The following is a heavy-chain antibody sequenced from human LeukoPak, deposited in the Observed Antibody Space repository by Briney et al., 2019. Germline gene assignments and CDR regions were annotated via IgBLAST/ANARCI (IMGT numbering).Heavy chain of an antibody. Sequence: GGSLRLSCAASGFTFSSYAMSWVRQAPGKGLEWVSAISGSGGSTYYADSVKGRFTISRDNSKNTLYLQMNSLRAEDTAVYYCAKRGGHCSSTSCQGDAFDIWGQGTMVTVSS. J-gene: IGHJ3*02. CDR3: AKRGGHCSSTSCQGDAFDI. CDR2: ISGSGGST. V-gene: IGHV3-23*01. D-gene: IGHD2-2*01. CDR1: GFTFSSYA.